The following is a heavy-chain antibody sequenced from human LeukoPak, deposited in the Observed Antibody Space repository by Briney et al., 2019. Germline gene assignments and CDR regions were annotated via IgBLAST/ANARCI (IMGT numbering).Heavy chain of an antibody. CDR2: IWYDGSNK. CDR3: ARGRSVAGFFDY. J-gene: IGHJ4*02. V-gene: IGHV3-33*01. CDR1: GFTFSSYG. Sequence: GRSLRLSCAASGFTFSSYGMHWVRQAPGKGLEWVAVIWYDGSNKYYADSVEGRFTISRDNSKNTLYLQMNSLRAEDTAVYYCARGRSVAGFFDYWGQGTLVTVSS. D-gene: IGHD6-19*01.